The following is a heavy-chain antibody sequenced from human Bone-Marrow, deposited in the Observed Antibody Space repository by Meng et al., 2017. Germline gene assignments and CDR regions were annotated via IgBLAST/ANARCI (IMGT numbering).Heavy chain of an antibody. J-gene: IGHJ6*02. V-gene: IGHV3-53*04. CDR1: GFTVSGNY. CDR2: IYSGGST. Sequence: GESLKISCAASGFTVSGNYMSWVRQAPGKGLEWVSVIYSGGSTYYADSVKGRFTISRHNSKNTLYLQMNSLRAEDTAVYYCANSAPAGYYYYYGMDVWGQGTTVTVSS. D-gene: IGHD6-19*01. CDR3: ANSAPAGYYYYYGMDV.